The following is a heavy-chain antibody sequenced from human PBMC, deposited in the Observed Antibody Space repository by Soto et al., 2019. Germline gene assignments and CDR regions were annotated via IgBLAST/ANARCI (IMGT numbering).Heavy chain of an antibody. CDR3: ATAEVDY. Sequence: PGGSLRLSCAASGFTFGNYWMHWVRQAPGRGLEWVSRMNSDGSSTNYADSVKGRFTVSRDNAKNTLYLQMNSLRAEDTAVYYCATAEVDYWGPGTLVTVSS. CDR2: MNSDGSST. J-gene: IGHJ4*02. CDR1: GFTFGNYW. V-gene: IGHV3-74*01.